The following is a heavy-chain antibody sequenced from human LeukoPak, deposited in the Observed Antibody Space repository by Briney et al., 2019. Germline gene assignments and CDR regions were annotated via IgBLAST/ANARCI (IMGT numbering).Heavy chain of an antibody. J-gene: IGHJ5*02. D-gene: IGHD3-22*01. V-gene: IGHV3-21*01. Sequence: GGSLRLSCAASGFTFSSYSMTWVRQAPGKGLEWVSSISSSSSYIYYADSVKGRFTISRDNAKNSLYLRMNSLRAEDTAVYYCAGRDSSGYFFDPWGQGTLVTVSS. CDR1: GFTFSSYS. CDR3: AGRDSSGYFFDP. CDR2: ISSSSSYI.